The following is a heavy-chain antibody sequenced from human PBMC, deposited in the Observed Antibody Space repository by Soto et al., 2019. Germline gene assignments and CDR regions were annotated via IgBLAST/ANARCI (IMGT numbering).Heavy chain of an antibody. CDR1: GGSFSGYY. V-gene: IGHV4-34*01. Sequence: SETLSLTCAVYGGSFSGYYWSWIRQPPGRGLEWIGEINHSGSTNYIPSLKSRVTISVDTSKNHFSLKLSSVTAADTAVYYCGRGRVVVVAARHHNWFAPWGKGTLVTVSS. CDR2: INHSGST. D-gene: IGHD2-15*01. CDR3: GRGRVVVVAARHHNWFAP. J-gene: IGHJ5*02.